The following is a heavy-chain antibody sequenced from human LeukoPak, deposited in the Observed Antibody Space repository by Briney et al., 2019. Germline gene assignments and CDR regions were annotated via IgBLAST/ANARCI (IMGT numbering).Heavy chain of an antibody. V-gene: IGHV4-59*08. J-gene: IGHJ6*02. D-gene: IGHD6-13*01. Sequence: SETLSLTCTVSGGSISSYYWGWIRQPPGKGLEWFGYIYYSGSTNYNPSLKSRVTISVDTSKNQFSLKLSSVTAADTAVYYCARHEGLGYYFYGMDVWGQGTTVTVSS. CDR1: GGSISSYY. CDR3: ARHEGLGYYFYGMDV. CDR2: IYYSGST.